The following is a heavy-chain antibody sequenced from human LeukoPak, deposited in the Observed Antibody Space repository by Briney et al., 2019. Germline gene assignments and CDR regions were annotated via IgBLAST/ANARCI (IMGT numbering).Heavy chain of an antibody. Sequence: PSETLSLTCTVSGGSISSSSYYWGWIRQPPGKGLEWIGSIYYSGSTYYNPSLKSRVTISVDTSKNQFSLKLSSVTAADTAVYYCASLGTGGSWYQPFDYWGQGTLVTVSS. CDR3: ASLGTGGSWYQPFDY. J-gene: IGHJ4*02. D-gene: IGHD6-13*01. CDR2: IYYSGST. V-gene: IGHV4-39*01. CDR1: GGSISSSSYY.